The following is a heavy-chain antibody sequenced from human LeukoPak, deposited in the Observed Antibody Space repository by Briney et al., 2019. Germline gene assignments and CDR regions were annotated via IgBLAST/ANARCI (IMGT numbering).Heavy chain of an antibody. CDR3: ARDHKQWLVRGWFDP. V-gene: IGHV3-21*01. CDR1: GFTFSSYS. Sequence: PGGSLRLSCAASGFTFSSYSMNWVRQAPGKELEWVSSISSSSSYIYYADSVKGRFTISRDNAKNSLYLQMNSLRAEDTAVYYCARDHKQWLVRGWFDPWGQGTLVTVSS. CDR2: ISSSSSYI. J-gene: IGHJ5*02. D-gene: IGHD6-19*01.